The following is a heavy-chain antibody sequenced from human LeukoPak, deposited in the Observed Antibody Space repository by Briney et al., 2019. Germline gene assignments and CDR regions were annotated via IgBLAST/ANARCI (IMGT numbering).Heavy chain of an antibody. Sequence: GASVKVSCKASGGTFSSYAITWVRQAPGQGLEWMGGIIPIFGTANYAQKFQGRVTITADKSTSTAYMELSSLRSEDTAVYYCARDHVNGFDPWGQGTLVTVSS. J-gene: IGHJ5*02. CDR3: ARDHVNGFDP. CDR1: GGTFSSYA. D-gene: IGHD2/OR15-2a*01. CDR2: IIPIFGTA. V-gene: IGHV1-69*06.